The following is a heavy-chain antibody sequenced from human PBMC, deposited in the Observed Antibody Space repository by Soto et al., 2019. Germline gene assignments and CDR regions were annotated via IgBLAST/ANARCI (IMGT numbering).Heavy chain of an antibody. V-gene: IGHV1-3*01. Sequence: ASVKVSCKASVYTITSYAMHWVRHAPGQRLEWMGWINAGNGNTKYSQKFQGRVTITRDNSKNTLYLLMNRLTTEDIAIYYCAKIALVGSFGFELARDYWGQGILVTVSS. D-gene: IGHD2-8*02. J-gene: IGHJ4*02. CDR3: AKIALVGSFGFELARDY. CDR1: VYTITSYA. CDR2: INAGNGNT.